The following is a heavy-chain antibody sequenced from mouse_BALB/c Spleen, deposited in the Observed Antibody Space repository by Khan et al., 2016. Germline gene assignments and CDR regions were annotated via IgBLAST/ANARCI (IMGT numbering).Heavy chain of an antibody. J-gene: IGHJ4*01. V-gene: IGHV5-17*02. Sequence: EVELVESGGGLVQPGGSRKLSCAASGFTFSSFGMHWVRQAPEKGLEWVAYISSGRSTIYSAATVKGRFTISRDNPKNTLFLQMTSLRSEDSAMYYGARKGARNSDAMDYWGQGTSVTVSS. CDR1: GFTFSSFG. CDR3: ARKGARNSDAMDY. CDR2: ISSGRSTI.